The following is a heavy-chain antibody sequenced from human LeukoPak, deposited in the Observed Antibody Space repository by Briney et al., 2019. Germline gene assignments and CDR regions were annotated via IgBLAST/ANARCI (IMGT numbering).Heavy chain of an antibody. J-gene: IGHJ6*02. Sequence: LTCTXXGGSISSGSYYWSWIRQPAGTGLEWVGRIYTSGSTNYNPSLKSRVTISVDTSKNQFSLKLSSVTAADTAVYYCARDPGIYYYYYGMDVWGQGTTVTVSS. CDR2: IYTSGST. CDR1: GGSISSGSYY. CDR3: ARDPGIYYYYYGMDV. V-gene: IGHV4-61*02.